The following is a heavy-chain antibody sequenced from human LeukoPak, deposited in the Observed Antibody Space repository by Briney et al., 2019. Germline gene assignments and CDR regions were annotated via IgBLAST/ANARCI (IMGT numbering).Heavy chain of an antibody. D-gene: IGHD3-10*01. J-gene: IGHJ4*02. CDR3: ARGGGRGSGYYWWSFDY. Sequence: GGSLRLSCVASGFTFSGYAMTWVRQAPGKGLEWVSTISGSGGSTYYADPVKGRFTISRDTSKNAVYLQMNSLRVEDTAVYYCARGGGRGSGYYWWSFDYWGQGILVTVSS. V-gene: IGHV3-23*01. CDR2: ISGSGGST. CDR1: GFTFSGYA.